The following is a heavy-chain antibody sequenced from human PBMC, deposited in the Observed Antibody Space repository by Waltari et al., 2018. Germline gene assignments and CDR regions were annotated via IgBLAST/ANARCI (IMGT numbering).Heavy chain of an antibody. CDR2: ISGSGGST. J-gene: IGHJ4*02. D-gene: IGHD2-21*02. V-gene: IGHV3-23*01. CDR1: GFTFSNYA. CDR3: AKGRGIVVVTALDY. Sequence: EVQLLESGGGLVQPGGSLRLSCAASGFTFSNYAMSWVRQAPGKGLGWVSSISGSGGSTYYADSVKGRFTISRDNSKNTLYLQMNSLRAEDTAVYYCAKGRGIVVVTALDYWGQGTLVTVSS.